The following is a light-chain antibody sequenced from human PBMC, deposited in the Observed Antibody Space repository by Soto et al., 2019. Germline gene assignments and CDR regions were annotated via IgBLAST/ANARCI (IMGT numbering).Light chain of an antibody. J-gene: IGKJ2*01. CDR1: QSVSSS. CDR3: QARTNWPPYT. Sequence: EIALTQSPATLSLSPGERATLSCRASQSVSSSLAWYQQKPGQAPRLVIYDASNRATGIPARFSGSGSGTDLPLTISSLEPEDFAAYYCQARTNWPPYTFGQGTKLEIK. V-gene: IGKV3-11*01. CDR2: DAS.